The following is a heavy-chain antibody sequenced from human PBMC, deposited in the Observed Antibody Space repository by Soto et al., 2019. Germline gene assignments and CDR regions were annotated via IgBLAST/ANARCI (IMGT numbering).Heavy chain of an antibody. Sequence: QVQVVQSGAEEKKPGASVKVSCTASGYTFTGYAMHWVRQAPGQRLEWMGWINAGNGNTKYSQKFQGRVTITRDTSSSTAYMELSSLRSEVTSSYYCARALAAPAYFDYWGQGTLGTVSS. CDR3: ARALAAPAYFDY. J-gene: IGHJ4*02. V-gene: IGHV1-3*05. CDR1: GYTFTGYA. D-gene: IGHD6-25*01. CDR2: INAGNGNT.